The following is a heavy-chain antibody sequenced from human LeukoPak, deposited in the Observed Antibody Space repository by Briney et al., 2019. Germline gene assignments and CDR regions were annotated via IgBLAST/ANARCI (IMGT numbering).Heavy chain of an antibody. CDR1: GFTFSSYW. CDR2: INRDGSNT. J-gene: IGHJ4*02. Sequence: GGSLRLSCAASGFTFSSYWMHWVRQVPGKGLVWVSRINRDGSNTRYADSVKGRFTISRDNAKNTLYLQMNSLRAEDTAVYYCAREDGAAVGYFDLWGQGTLVTVSS. D-gene: IGHD6-13*01. V-gene: IGHV3-74*01. CDR3: AREDGAAVGYFDL.